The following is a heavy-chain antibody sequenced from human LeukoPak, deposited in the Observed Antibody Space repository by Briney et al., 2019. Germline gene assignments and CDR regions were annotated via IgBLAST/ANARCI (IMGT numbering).Heavy chain of an antibody. CDR3: ARDTRYSGSYHFDY. Sequence: GGSLRLSCAASGFTFSSYAMHWVRQAPGKGLEWVAVISYDGSNKYYADSVKGRFTISRDNSKNTLYLQMNSLRAEDTAVYYCARDTRYSGSYHFDYWGQGTLLIVSS. V-gene: IGHV3-30-3*01. D-gene: IGHD1-26*01. CDR2: ISYDGSNK. CDR1: GFTFSSYA. J-gene: IGHJ4*02.